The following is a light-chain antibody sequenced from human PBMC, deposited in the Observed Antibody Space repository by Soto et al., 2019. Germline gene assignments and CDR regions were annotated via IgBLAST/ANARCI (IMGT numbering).Light chain of an antibody. CDR3: QQRDSWPIT. J-gene: IGKJ5*01. V-gene: IGKV3D-15*01. Sequence: EIVMTQSPATLSVSPGETTSLSCRASQSINSDVAWYQQKVGQTPRRLIHGASTRATGIAARFSGSGSGTDFTLTINSLEPDDFAVYYCQQRDSWPITFGQGTRLEIK. CDR2: GAS. CDR1: QSINSD.